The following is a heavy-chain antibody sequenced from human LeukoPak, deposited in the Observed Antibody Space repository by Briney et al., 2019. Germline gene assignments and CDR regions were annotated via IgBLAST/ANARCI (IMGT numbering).Heavy chain of an antibody. Sequence: PGGSLRLSCAASGFTFSTSEMNWVPQAPGKGLEWISYISSSSTTTYYADSVKGRFTISRDNAQNSLYLQMNSLRAEDTAVYYCARGSTYYYGMDVWGKGTTVTVSS. V-gene: IGHV3-48*03. D-gene: IGHD5/OR15-5a*01. CDR1: GFTFSTSE. CDR2: ISSSSTTT. J-gene: IGHJ6*04. CDR3: ARGSTYYYGMDV.